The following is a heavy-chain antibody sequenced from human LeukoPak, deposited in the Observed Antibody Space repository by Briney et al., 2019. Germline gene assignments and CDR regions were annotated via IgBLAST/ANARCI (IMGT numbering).Heavy chain of an antibody. Sequence: SETLSLTCAVYDGSFSGYYWSWIRQPPGKGLEWIGEINHSGSTNYNPSLKSRVTISVDTSKNQFSLKLSSVTAADTAVYYCARGSTPPYYYYGTDVWGKGTTVTVSS. J-gene: IGHJ6*04. CDR3: ARGSTPPYYYYGTDV. V-gene: IGHV4-34*01. CDR2: INHSGST. CDR1: DGSFSGYY.